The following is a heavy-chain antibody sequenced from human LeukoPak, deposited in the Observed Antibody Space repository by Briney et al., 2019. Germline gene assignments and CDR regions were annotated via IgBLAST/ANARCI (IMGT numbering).Heavy chain of an antibody. J-gene: IGHJ4*02. Sequence: ASVKVSCKASGYTFTGYYMHWVRQAPGQGLEWMGGINPNSGGTNYAQKFHGRVTMTRDTSISTSYMELSRLRSDDTAVYYCARDLEMATISSAKVWGQGPVVIVSS. V-gene: IGHV1-2*02. CDR3: ARDLEMATISSAKV. CDR1: GYTFTGYY. CDR2: INPNSGGT. D-gene: IGHD5-24*01.